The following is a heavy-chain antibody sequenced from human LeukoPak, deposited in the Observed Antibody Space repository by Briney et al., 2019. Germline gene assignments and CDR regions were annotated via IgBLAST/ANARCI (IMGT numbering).Heavy chain of an antibody. CDR1: GYSFTSYW. D-gene: IGHD3-10*01. Sequence: GESLKISCKGSGYSFTSYWIGWVRQMPGKGLEWMGIIYPGDSDTRYSPSFQGQVTISADKSISTAYLQWSSLKASDTAMYYCARHTNRHVDYYGSGSLYYYMDVWGKGTTVTVSS. J-gene: IGHJ6*03. CDR3: ARHTNRHVDYYGSGSLYYYMDV. CDR2: IYPGDSDT. V-gene: IGHV5-51*01.